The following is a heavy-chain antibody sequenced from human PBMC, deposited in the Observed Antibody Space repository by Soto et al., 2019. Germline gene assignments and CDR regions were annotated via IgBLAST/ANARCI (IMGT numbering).Heavy chain of an antibody. D-gene: IGHD3-16*01. CDR3: AKDLYGATGYNTVWGSNAPTVLSNFDY. CDR2: ISQDGRNK. V-gene: IGHV3-30*18. CDR1: GFIFNTYG. J-gene: IGHJ4*02. Sequence: VQLVESGGGVVQPARSLRLSCAASGFIFNTYGMHWVRQAQGKGLERAAVISQDGRNKLYSDSVKVRFTITRDNSKNPMYMPMSSQSAGETAGYYCAKDLYGATGYNTVWGSNAPTVLSNFDYWGKGNLVTVST.